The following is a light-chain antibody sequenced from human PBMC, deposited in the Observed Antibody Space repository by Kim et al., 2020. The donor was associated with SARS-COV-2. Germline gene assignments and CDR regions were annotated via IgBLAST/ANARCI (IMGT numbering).Light chain of an antibody. CDR1: SLRSYY. Sequence: SSELTQDPAVSMALGQTVRITCQGDSLRSYYATWYQQKPGQAPILVIYGKNNRPSGIPDRFSGSSSGNTASLTITGTQAGDEADYYCNSRDSNDNVVFGGGTQRPS. V-gene: IGLV3-19*01. CDR2: GKN. J-gene: IGLJ2*01. CDR3: NSRDSNDNVV.